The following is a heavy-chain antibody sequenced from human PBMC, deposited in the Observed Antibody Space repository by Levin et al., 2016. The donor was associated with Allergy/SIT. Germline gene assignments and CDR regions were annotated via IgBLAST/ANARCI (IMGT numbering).Heavy chain of an antibody. J-gene: IGHJ6*02. CDR2: IKPSDGYT. CDR1: GYPFTSDY. Sequence: ASVKVSCKASGYPFTSDYLHWVRQAPGRGLEWMGFIKPSDGYTTYAQSLKGRLTMTSDTSTSTFYMELDNLRSDDTAVYYCASSLVLTVSGVPIYYWYGMDVWGQGTTVTVAS. CDR3: ASSLVLTVSGVPIYYWYGMDV. D-gene: IGHD6-19*01. V-gene: IGHV1-46*04.